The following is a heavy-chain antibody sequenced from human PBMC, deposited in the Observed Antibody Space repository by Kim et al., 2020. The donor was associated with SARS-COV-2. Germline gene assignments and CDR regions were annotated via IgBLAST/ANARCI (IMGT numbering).Heavy chain of an antibody. CDR2: ITSGDGST. CDR1: RFIFNNYD. CDR3: VRDLGQWRFDP. V-gene: IGHV3-23*01. D-gene: IGHD3-16*01. J-gene: IGHJ5*02. Sequence: GGSLRLSCAVFRFIFNNYDITWVRQAPGKGLGWVSTITSGDGSTYYADSVKGRFTISRDSSKNTVYLQMTSLSDDDTAIYYCVRDLGQWRFDPWGQGTLV.